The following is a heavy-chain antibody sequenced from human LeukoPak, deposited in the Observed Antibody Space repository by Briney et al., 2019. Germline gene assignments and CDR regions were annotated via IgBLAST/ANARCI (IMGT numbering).Heavy chain of an antibody. D-gene: IGHD2-2*01. CDR1: GGTFSSYA. CDR3: ARSREYCSSTSCSDKFDY. Sequence: PVASVKVSCKASGGTFSSYAISWVRQAPGQGLEWMGRIIPIFGTANYAQKFQGRVTITTDGSTSTAYMELSSLRSEDTAVYYCARSREYCSSTSCSDKFDYWGQGTLVTVSS. CDR2: IIPIFGTA. V-gene: IGHV1-69*05. J-gene: IGHJ4*02.